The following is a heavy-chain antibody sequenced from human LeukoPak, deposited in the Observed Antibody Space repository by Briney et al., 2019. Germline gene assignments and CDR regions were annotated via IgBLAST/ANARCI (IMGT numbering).Heavy chain of an antibody. V-gene: IGHV4-34*01. CDR2: INHSGST. D-gene: IGHD3-22*01. J-gene: IGHJ3*02. Sequence: PSETLSLTCAVSGGSISSGGYYWSWIRQPPGKGLEWIGEINHSGSTNYNPSLKSRVTISVDTSKNQFSLKLSSVTAADTAVYYCAGRSTYDSSGYPVAFDIWGQGTMVTVSS. CDR3: AGRSTYDSSGYPVAFDI. CDR1: GGSISSGGYY.